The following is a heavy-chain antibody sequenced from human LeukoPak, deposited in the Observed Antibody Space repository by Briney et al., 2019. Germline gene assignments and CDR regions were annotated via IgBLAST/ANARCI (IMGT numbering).Heavy chain of an antibody. CDR1: GFTFSSYS. CDR2: ISSSSSYI. V-gene: IGHV3-21*04. Sequence: GGSLRLSCAASGFTFSSYSMNWVRQAPGKGLEWVSSISSSSSYIYYADSVKGRFTISRDNAKNSLYLQMSSLKTEDTALYYCARARYSANDYSDYWGQGTLVTVSS. D-gene: IGHD1-26*01. CDR3: ARARYSANDYSDY. J-gene: IGHJ4*02.